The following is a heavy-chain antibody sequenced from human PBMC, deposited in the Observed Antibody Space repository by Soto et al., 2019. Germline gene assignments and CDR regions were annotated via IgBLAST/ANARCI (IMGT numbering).Heavy chain of an antibody. J-gene: IGHJ6*02. V-gene: IGHV4-59*08. Sequence: SETLSLTCTVSGGSISGYYWSWIRQPPGKGLEWIGYIYYSGTTNYNPSLKSRVTISVDTSKNQFSLKLSSVTAADTAVYYCAGQYSYGSYGMDVWGQRTTVTVSS. CDR1: GGSISGYY. CDR2: IYYSGTT. CDR3: AGQYSYGSYGMDV. D-gene: IGHD5-18*01.